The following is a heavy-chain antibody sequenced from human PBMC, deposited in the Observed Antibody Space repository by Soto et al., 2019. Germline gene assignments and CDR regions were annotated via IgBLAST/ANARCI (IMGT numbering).Heavy chain of an antibody. CDR2: IIPILGIA. D-gene: IGHD3-22*01. Sequence: QVQLVQSGAEVKKPGSSVKVSCKASGGTFSSYTISWVRQAPGQGLEWMGRIIPILGIANYAQKFQGRVTITEDTSTXTAYMELSSLRSEDTAVYYCARGRYYYDSSGFYGYWGQGTLVTVSS. J-gene: IGHJ4*02. V-gene: IGHV1-69*02. CDR1: GGTFSSYT. CDR3: ARGRYYYDSSGFYGY.